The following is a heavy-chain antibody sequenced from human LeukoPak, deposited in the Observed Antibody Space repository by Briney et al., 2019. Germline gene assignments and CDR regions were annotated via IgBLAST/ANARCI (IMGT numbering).Heavy chain of an antibody. CDR1: GFTFSSYS. CDR2: ISSSSSYI. J-gene: IGHJ4*02. D-gene: IGHD1-26*01. Sequence: PGGSLRLSCAASGFTFSSYSINWVRQAPGKGLEWVSSISSSSSYIYYADSVKGRFTISRDNAKNSLYLQMNSLRAEDTAVYYCARELNVGATLDYWGQGTLVTVSS. V-gene: IGHV3-21*01. CDR3: ARELNVGATLDY.